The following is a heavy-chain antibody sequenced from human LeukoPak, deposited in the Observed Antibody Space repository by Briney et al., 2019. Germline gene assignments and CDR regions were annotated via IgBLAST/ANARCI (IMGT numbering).Heavy chain of an antibody. V-gene: IGHV1-2*02. CDR2: INPNSGGT. J-gene: IGHJ4*02. D-gene: IGHD1-20*01. CDR3: ARDLYNWNPLDY. Sequence: ASVKVSCKASGYTFTGYYMHWVRQAPGQGLEWMGWINPNSGGTNYAQKFQGRVTMTRDTSISTAYMELSSLRAEDTAVYYCARDLYNWNPLDYWGQGTLVTVSS. CDR1: GYTFTGYY.